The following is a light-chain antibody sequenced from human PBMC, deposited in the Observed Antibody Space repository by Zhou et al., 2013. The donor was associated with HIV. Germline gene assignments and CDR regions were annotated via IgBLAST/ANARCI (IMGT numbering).Light chain of an antibody. Sequence: EIVLTQSPGTLSLSPGERATLSCRASQSVTSNYLAWYQQKPGQAPRLLIYGASSRATGIPDRVSGSGSGTDFTLTISRLEPEDFAIYYCQHYDNWPPWTFGPGTKVEMK. V-gene: IGKV3-20*01. CDR1: QSVTSNY. CDR2: GAS. J-gene: IGKJ1*01. CDR3: QHYDNWPPWT.